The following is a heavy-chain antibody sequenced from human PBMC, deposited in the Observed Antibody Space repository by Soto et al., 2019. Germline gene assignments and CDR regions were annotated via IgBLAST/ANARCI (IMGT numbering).Heavy chain of an antibody. V-gene: IGHV4-59*01. D-gene: IGHD6-6*01. CDR3: ARDQSIAARPLGFLDYYYGMDV. J-gene: IGHJ6*02. CDR1: GGSISSYY. CDR2: IYYSGST. Sequence: SETLSLTCTVSGGSISSYYWSWIRQPPGKGLGWIGYIYYSGSTNYNPSLKSRVTISVDTSKNQFSLKLSSVTAADTAVYYCARDQSIAARPLGFLDYYYGMDVWGQGTTVTVSS.